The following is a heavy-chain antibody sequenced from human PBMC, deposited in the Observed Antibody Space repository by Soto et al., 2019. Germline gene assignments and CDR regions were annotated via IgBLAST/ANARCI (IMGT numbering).Heavy chain of an antibody. CDR3: AKDRGSGLVIVLDP. V-gene: IGHV3-23*01. CDR2: ISGSGDSR. J-gene: IGHJ5*02. Sequence: PGGSLRLSCAASGFSISTYAMNWVRQAPGKGLEWVSGISGSGDSRYYADSVNGRFTISRDNSKNMLFLQMNSLRADDTAIYYCAKDRGSGLVIVLDPWGQGTLVTVSS. CDR1: GFSISTYA. D-gene: IGHD6-19*01.